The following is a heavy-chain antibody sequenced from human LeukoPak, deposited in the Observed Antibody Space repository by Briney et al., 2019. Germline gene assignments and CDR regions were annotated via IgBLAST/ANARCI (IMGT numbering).Heavy chain of an antibody. CDR1: GASISGYH. Sequence: SETLSLTCTVSGASISGYHWSWIRQPPGKGLEWIGYIYYSGSTNYNPSLKSRVTISVDTSKNQFSLKLSSVTAADTAVYYCARIRLIAAAGSYGWFDPWGQGTLVTVSS. D-gene: IGHD6-13*01. V-gene: IGHV4-59*08. J-gene: IGHJ5*02. CDR3: ARIRLIAAAGSYGWFDP. CDR2: IYYSGST.